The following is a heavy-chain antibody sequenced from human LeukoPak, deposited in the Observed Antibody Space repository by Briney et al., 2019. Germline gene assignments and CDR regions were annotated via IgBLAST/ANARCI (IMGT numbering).Heavy chain of an antibody. CDR1: GFTFGGYA. CDR2: ISGSGGST. V-gene: IGHV3-23*01. J-gene: IGHJ4*02. D-gene: IGHD2-2*01. Sequence: GGSLRLSCAASGFTFGGYAMSWVRQAPGKGLEWVSAISGSGGSTYYADSVKGQFTISRDNSKNTLYLQMNSLRAEDTAVYYCAKGPRGYCSSTSCPPDYWGQGTLVTVSS. CDR3: AKGPRGYCSSTSCPPDY.